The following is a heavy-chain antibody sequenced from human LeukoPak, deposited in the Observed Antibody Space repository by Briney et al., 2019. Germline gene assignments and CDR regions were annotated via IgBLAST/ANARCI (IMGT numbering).Heavy chain of an antibody. CDR3: ATDQRYAFDY. CDR1: GFSFTDYP. Sequence: GGSLRLSCATSGFSFTDYPMNWVRQAPGKGPEWSSNIRTTAEGAKYAYYADSVKGRVTISRDDGKNTLYLHMNSLRDDDTAVYYCATDQRYAFDYWGQGILVTVSS. J-gene: IGHJ4*02. D-gene: IGHD3-9*01. CDR2: IRTTAEGAKYA. V-gene: IGHV3-48*02.